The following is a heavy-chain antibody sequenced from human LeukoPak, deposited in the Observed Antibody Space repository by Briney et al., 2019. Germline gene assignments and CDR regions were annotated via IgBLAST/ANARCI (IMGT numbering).Heavy chain of an antibody. CDR2: ISYDGNNK. J-gene: IGHJ4*02. D-gene: IGHD3-22*01. Sequence: GGSLRLSCAASGFTFSSNAMHWVRQAPGTGLEWVAVISYDGNNKYYADSVKGRFTISRDNSKNTLYLQMNSLRAEDTAVFYCARGSGSSAYYPVNYWGQGTLVTVSS. CDR3: ARGSGSSAYYPVNY. V-gene: IGHV3-30-3*01. CDR1: GFTFSSNA.